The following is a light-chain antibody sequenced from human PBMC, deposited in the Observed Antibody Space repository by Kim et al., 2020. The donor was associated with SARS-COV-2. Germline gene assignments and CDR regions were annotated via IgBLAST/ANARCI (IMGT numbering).Light chain of an antibody. V-gene: IGLV1-47*01. CDR3: AAWDDSLSALV. J-gene: IGLJ2*01. Sequence: QSVLTQPPSASGTPGQTVTISCSGSSSNIGTNYVFWFQQLPGTAPKVLIYRNNQRPSGVPDRFSGSRSGTSASLAISGLRSEEEADYYCAAWDDSLSALVFGGGTRLTVL. CDR2: RNN. CDR1: SSNIGTNY.